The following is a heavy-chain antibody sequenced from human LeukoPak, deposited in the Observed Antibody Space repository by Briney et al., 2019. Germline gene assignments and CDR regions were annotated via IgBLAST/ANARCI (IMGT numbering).Heavy chain of an antibody. V-gene: IGHV3-9*01. J-gene: IGHJ5*02. D-gene: IGHD6-6*01. CDR1: GFTFDDYA. CDR2: ISWNSGSI. CDR3: AKDGYSSSFSPPSFDP. Sequence: PGGSLRLSCAASGFTFDDYAMHWVRRAPGKGLEWVSGISWNSGSIGYADSVKGRFTISRDNAKNSLYLQMNSLRAEDTALYYCAKDGYSSSFSPPSFDPWGQGTLVTVSS.